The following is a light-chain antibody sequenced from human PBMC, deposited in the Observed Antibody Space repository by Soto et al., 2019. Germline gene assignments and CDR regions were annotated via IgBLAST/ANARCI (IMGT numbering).Light chain of an antibody. J-gene: IGKJ4*01. CDR2: DAS. Sequence: DIQMTQSPSSLSTSVGDRVTITCQASQDISNYLNWYQQKPGKAPKLLIYDASNLETGVPSRFSGSGSGTDFTFTISSLQPEDIATHYRQQYDNFPTIGGVTKVDIK. CDR3: QQYDNFPT. CDR1: QDISNY. V-gene: IGKV1-33*01.